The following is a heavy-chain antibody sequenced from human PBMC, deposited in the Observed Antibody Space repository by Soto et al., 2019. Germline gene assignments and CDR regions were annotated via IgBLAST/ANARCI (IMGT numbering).Heavy chain of an antibody. D-gene: IGHD5-12*01. CDR3: ARELGYSGSGTFDY. CDR2: IYHSGST. J-gene: IGHJ4*02. CDR1: GGSISSSNW. Sequence: SETLSLTCAVSGGSISSSNWWSWVRQPPGKGLEWIGEIYHSGSTNYNPSLKSRVTISVDKSKNQFSLKLSSVTAADTAVYYCARELGYSGSGTFDYLGQGTLVTVSS. V-gene: IGHV4-4*02.